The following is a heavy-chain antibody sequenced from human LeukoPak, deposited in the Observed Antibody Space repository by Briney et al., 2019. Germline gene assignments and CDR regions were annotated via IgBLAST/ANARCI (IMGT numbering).Heavy chain of an antibody. CDR2: IIPIFGTA. CDR1: GGTFSSYA. V-gene: IGHV1-69*13. J-gene: IGHJ1*01. D-gene: IGHD3-22*01. CDR3: ARAETDYDSSGYPAEYFQH. Sequence: GASVKVSCKASGGTFSSYAISWVRQAPGQGLEWMGGIIPIFGTANYAQKFQGRVTITADESTSTAYMELSSLRSEDTAVYYCARAETDYDSSGYPAEYFQHWGQGTLVTVSS.